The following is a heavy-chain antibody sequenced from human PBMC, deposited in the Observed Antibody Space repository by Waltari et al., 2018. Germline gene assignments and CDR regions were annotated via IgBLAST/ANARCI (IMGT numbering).Heavy chain of an antibody. CDR1: GGSISSYY. V-gene: IGHV4-59*01. J-gene: IGHJ6*02. CDR3: ASSSGGASGYVPLWYYGMDV. D-gene: IGHD5-12*01. CDR2: IYYSGST. Sequence: QVQLQESGPGLVKPSETLSLTCTVSGGSISSYYWSWIRQPPGKGLEWIGYIYYSGSTNYNPSLKSRVTISVDTSKNQFSLKLSSVTAADTAVYYCASSSGGASGYVPLWYYGMDVWGQGTTVTVSS.